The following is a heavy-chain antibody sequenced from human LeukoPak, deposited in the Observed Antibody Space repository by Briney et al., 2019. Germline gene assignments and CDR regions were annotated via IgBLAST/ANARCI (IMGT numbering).Heavy chain of an antibody. J-gene: IGHJ2*01. CDR1: GGSFTASY. V-gene: IGHV4-34*01. CDR2: IHHAGAT. CDR3: ARVTGGGNVAYWYFDL. D-gene: IGHD4-23*01. Sequence: SETLSLTCGVDGGSFTASYWSWIRQSPGKGLEWIGEIHHAGATNYNPSLKSRVTISLDIYRAQFSLNLKSVTAADTAVYYCARVTGGGNVAYWYFDLWGRGTLVTVSS.